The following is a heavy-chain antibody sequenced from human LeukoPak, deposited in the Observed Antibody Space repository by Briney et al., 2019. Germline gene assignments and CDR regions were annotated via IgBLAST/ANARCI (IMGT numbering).Heavy chain of an antibody. J-gene: IGHJ3*02. V-gene: IGHV3-48*03. Sequence: GGSLRLSCAASGFTFNSYEMDWVRQAPGKGLEWVAYISSGGGTIYYADSVKGRFTISRDNARNSLYLQMNSLRAEDTAVYYCAKEITPHSSGFVAFDIWGQGTMVTVSS. CDR2: ISSGGGTI. CDR3: AKEITPHSSGFVAFDI. CDR1: GFTFNSYE. D-gene: IGHD3-22*01.